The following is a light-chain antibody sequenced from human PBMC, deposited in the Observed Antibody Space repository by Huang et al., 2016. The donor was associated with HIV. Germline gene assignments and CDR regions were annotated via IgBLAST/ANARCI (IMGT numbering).Light chain of an antibody. V-gene: IGKV3-15*01. CDR1: QTVSNN. CDR3: QHYNNWPMYS. J-gene: IGKJ2*03. Sequence: IVVTQSPPTLSVSPGEKVTLSCRASQTVSNNYLAWYQQKPGQAPRLLIYDASRRVSGIPARFSSSGSGTQFTLTISSLQSEDSAIYYCQHYNNWPMYSFGQGTKLEIK. CDR2: DAS.